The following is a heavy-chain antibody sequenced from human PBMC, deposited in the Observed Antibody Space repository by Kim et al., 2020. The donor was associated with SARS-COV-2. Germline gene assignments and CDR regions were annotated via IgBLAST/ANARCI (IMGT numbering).Heavy chain of an antibody. CDR1: GYTFTSYG. D-gene: IGHD5-18*01. J-gene: IGHJ6*02. Sequence: ASVKVSCKASGYTFTSYGISWVRQAPGQGLEWMGWISAYNGNTNYAQKLQGRVTMTTDTSTSTAYMELRSLRSDDTAVYYCALDGYSYGYGYYGMDVWGQGTTVTVSS. V-gene: IGHV1-18*01. CDR3: ALDGYSYGYGYYGMDV. CDR2: ISAYNGNT.